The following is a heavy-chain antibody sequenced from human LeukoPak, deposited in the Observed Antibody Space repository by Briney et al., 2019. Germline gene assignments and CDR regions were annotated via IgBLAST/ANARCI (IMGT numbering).Heavy chain of an antibody. V-gene: IGHV4-59*08. D-gene: IGHD2-21*02. CDR1: AGSISSYY. Sequence: SETLSLTCTVSAGSISSYYWSWIRQPPGKGLEWIGYIYYSGSTNYNPSLKSRVTISVDTSKNQFSLKLSSVTAADTAVYYCARRASGGDALVDYWGQGTLVTVSS. CDR2: IYYSGST. J-gene: IGHJ4*02. CDR3: ARRASGGDALVDY.